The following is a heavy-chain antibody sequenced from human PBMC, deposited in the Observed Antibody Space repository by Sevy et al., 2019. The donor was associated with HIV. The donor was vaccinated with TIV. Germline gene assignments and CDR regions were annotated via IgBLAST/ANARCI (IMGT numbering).Heavy chain of an antibody. V-gene: IGHV2-70*04. CDR3: ARSPSVHLQGTFDY. D-gene: IGHD1-1*01. CDR2: IDWDADK. Sequence: SGPTLVKPTQTLTLTCTFSGFSLSTSGMRVSWIRQPPGKALEWLARIDWDADKFYSTSLKTRLTISKDTSKNQVVLTMTNIDPVDTATYYCARSPSVHLQGTFDYWGQGTLVTASS. J-gene: IGHJ4*02. CDR1: GFSLSTSGMR.